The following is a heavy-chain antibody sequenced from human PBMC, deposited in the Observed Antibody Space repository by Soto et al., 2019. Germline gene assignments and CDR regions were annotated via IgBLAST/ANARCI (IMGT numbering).Heavy chain of an antibody. CDR2: ISSSSSTI. Sequence: EVQLVESGGGLVQPGGSLRLSCAASGFTFSSDIMNWVRQAPGKGLEWVSYISSSSSTIYYADSVKGRFTISRDNAKNSLYLQMNSLGAEDTAVYYCAIVQWSGGPEISYYFDYWGQGTLVTVSS. CDR1: GFTFSSDI. D-gene: IGHD3-3*01. V-gene: IGHV3-48*01. J-gene: IGHJ4*02. CDR3: AIVQWSGGPEISYYFDY.